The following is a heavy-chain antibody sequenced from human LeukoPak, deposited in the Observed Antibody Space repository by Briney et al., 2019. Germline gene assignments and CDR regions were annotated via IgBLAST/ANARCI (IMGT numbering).Heavy chain of an antibody. CDR1: GGSISSGDYY. J-gene: IGHJ6*02. CDR3: ARDGRRDGYNSYYYYGMDV. D-gene: IGHD5-24*01. CDR2: IYYSGST. V-gene: IGHV4-30-4*01. Sequence: SQTLSLTCTVSGGSISSGDYYWSWIRQPPGKGLEWIGYIYYSGSTNYNPSLKSRVTISVDTSKNQFSLKLSSVTAADTAVYYCARDGRRDGYNSYYYYGMDVWGQGTTVTVSS.